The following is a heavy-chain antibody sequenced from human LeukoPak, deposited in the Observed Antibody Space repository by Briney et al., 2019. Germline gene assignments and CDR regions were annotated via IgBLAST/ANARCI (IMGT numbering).Heavy chain of an antibody. CDR1: GGSFSGYY. V-gene: IGHV4-34*01. J-gene: IGHJ4*02. Sequence: SSETLSLTCAVYGGSFSGYYWSWIRQPPGKGLEWIGEINHSGSTNYNPSLKSRVTISVDTSKNQFSLKLSSVTAADTAVYYCARDLWDWGQGTLVTVSS. CDR2: INHSGST. D-gene: IGHD7-27*01. CDR3: ARDLWD.